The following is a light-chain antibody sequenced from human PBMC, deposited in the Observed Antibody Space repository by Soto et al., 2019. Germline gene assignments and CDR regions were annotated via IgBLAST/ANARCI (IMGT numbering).Light chain of an antibody. V-gene: IGLV1-44*01. J-gene: IGLJ2*01. CDR2: SNN. CDR1: SSNIKTNG. Sequence: QSVLTQPPSASGTPGQRVTISCSGGSSNIKTNGVSWYQQVPGAAHKLLFYSNNQRPSGAPDRFTGSKSGTSASLAIAGLQSEDEATYHCATWDDSLNGLIFGGGTKLTVL. CDR3: ATWDDSLNGLI.